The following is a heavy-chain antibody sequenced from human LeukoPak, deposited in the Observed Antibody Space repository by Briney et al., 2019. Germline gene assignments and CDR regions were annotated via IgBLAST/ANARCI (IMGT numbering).Heavy chain of an antibody. CDR3: ARDRRFCSSTTCPSYFDY. D-gene: IGHD2-2*01. CDR2: IIPIFSTP. Sequence: SVKVSCKASGDTFSTYGMSWVRQAPGHGLEWMGGIIPIFSTPSYAQQFQGRITITADEFTSTAYMELSSLRSEDTAIYYCARDRRFCSSTTCPSYFDYWGQGTLVTVSS. J-gene: IGHJ4*02. V-gene: IGHV1-69*13. CDR1: GDTFSTYG.